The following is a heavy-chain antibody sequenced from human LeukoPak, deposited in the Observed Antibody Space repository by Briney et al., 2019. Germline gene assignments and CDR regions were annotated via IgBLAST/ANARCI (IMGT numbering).Heavy chain of an antibody. CDR2: ISSSGSNT. Sequence: GGSLRLSCAASGFTFNSYAMNWVRQAARKGLGWVSTISSSGSNTYYNGTVKGRFTISRGNSKNTMFLQMNSLRVDDTAVYYCAKDVRTKRPPPEGFDYWGQGTLVTVSS. J-gene: IGHJ4*02. CDR3: AKDVRTKRPPPEGFDY. CDR1: GFTFNSYA. V-gene: IGHV3-23*01. D-gene: IGHD1-14*01.